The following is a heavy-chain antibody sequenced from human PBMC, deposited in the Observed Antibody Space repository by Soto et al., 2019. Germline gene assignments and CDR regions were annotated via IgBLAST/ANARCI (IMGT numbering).Heavy chain of an antibody. CDR1: GYTFTSYG. V-gene: IGHV1-18*01. Sequence: EASVKVSCKASGYTFTSYGISWVRQAPGQGLEWMGWISAYNGNTNYAQKLQGRVTMTTDTSTSTAYMELRSLRSDDTAVYYCARALLQGYYYYYMDVWGKGTTVTVSS. D-gene: IGHD2-15*01. J-gene: IGHJ6*03. CDR3: ARALLQGYYYYYMDV. CDR2: ISAYNGNT.